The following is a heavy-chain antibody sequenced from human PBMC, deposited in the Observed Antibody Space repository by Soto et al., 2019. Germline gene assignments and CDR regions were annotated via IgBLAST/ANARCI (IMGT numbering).Heavy chain of an antibody. CDR1: GGSISSSSYY. V-gene: IGHV4-39*01. Sequence: PSEALSLTCTVSGGSISSSSYYWGWIRQPPGKGLEWIGSIYYSGSTYYNPSLKSRVTISVDTSKNQFSLKLSSVTAADTAVYYCARIQGYCSGGSCPRGRLPYYYYGLDVWGQGTTVTVSS. CDR2: IYYSGST. D-gene: IGHD2-15*01. CDR3: ARIQGYCSGGSCPRGRLPYYYYGLDV. J-gene: IGHJ6*02.